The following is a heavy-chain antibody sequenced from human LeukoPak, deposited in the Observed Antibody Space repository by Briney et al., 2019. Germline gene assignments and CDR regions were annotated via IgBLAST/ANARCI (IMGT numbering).Heavy chain of an antibody. CDR2: ISAYNGNT. D-gene: IGHD2-21*02. J-gene: IGHJ4*02. CDR3: ANLLEAYCGGDCYSGDY. Sequence: ASVKVSCKASGYTFTSYGISWVRQAPGQGLEWMGWISAYNGNTNYAQKLQGRVTITADKSTSTAYMELSSLRSEDTAVYYCANLLEAYCGGDCYSGDYWGQGTLVTVSS. V-gene: IGHV1-18*01. CDR1: GYTFTSYG.